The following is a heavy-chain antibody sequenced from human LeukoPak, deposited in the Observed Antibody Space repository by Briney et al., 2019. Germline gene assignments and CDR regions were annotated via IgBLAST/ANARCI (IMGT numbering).Heavy chain of an antibody. CDR1: GFTFSDHD. D-gene: IGHD1-26*01. J-gene: IGHJ4*02. CDR3: ARLVGANS. V-gene: IGHV3-72*01. Sequence: GGSLRLSCAASGFTFSDHDMDWVRQAPGKGLEWVGRIRNKANSYTTEYAASVKGRFTISRDDSQNSLYLQMNSLTAEDTAVYYCARLVGANSWGQGTLVTVSS. CDR2: IRNKANSYTT.